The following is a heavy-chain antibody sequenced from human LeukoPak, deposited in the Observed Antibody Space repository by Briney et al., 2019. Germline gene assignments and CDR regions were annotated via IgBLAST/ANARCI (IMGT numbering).Heavy chain of an antibody. CDR2: MDPSGSQK. CDR3: AIWTSGNY. Sequence: GGSLRLSCAASEFIFNRSWMNWVRQAPGKGLEWVANMDPSGSQKRYVDSVKGCFTISKDNPGTSLYLDMFGLRAEDTAIYYCAIWTSGNYWGQGTLVTVSS. J-gene: IGHJ4*02. CDR1: EFIFNRSW. D-gene: IGHD1-1*01. V-gene: IGHV3-7*01.